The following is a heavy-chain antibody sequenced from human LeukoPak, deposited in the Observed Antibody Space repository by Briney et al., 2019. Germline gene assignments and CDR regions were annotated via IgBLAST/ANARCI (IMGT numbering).Heavy chain of an antibody. Sequence: TGGSLRLSCAASGFTVSSNYMSWVRQAPGKGLEWVSVIYSGGSTYYADSVKGRFTISRDNSKNTLYLQMNSLRAEDTAVYYCAKDRLTSSGPELNWGQGTLVTVSS. V-gene: IGHV3-53*01. CDR2: IYSGGST. D-gene: IGHD3-22*01. CDR3: AKDRLTSSGPELN. CDR1: GFTVSSNY. J-gene: IGHJ4*02.